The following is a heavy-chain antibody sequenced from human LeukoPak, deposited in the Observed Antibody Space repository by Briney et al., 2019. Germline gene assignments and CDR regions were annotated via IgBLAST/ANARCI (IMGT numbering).Heavy chain of an antibody. D-gene: IGHD4-17*01. CDR1: GFTFSSYA. Sequence: GGSLRLSCAASGFTFSSYAMHWVRQAPGKGLEWVTVISYDGSNKYYADSVKGRFTISRDNSKNTLYLQMNSLRAEDTAVYYCARDYGDGRRYFDYWGQGTLVTVSS. CDR3: ARDYGDGRRYFDY. J-gene: IGHJ4*02. CDR2: ISYDGSNK. V-gene: IGHV3-30*04.